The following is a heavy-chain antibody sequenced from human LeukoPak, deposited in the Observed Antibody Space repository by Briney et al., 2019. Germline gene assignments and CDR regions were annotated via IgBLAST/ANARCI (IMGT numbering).Heavy chain of an antibody. CDR1: GDSLSSGGYL. J-gene: IGHJ3*01. V-gene: IGHV4-31*03. Sequence: SETLSLTCSVSGDSLSSGGYLWTWIRQNPGKGLEWIGYIFYNGGVYYSPSLQSRLTISVNTSQKQFSLKMNSVTAADTAVYFCARLTCTGSSYSGGRAFDVWGQGTVVTVSS. D-gene: IGHD1-26*01. CDR3: ARLTCTGSSYSGGRAFDV. CDR2: IFYNGGV.